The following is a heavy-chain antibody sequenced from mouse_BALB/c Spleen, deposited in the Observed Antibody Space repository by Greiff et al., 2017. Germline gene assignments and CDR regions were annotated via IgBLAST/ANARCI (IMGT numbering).Heavy chain of an antibody. CDR3: ARRGYRYDCFDY. D-gene: IGHD2-14*01. CDR1: GFSLTSYG. V-gene: IGHV2-2*02. Sequence: VQVVESGPGLVQPSQSLSITCTVSGFSLTSYGVHWVRQSPGKGLEWLGVIWSGGSTDYNAAFISRLSISKDNSKSQVFFKMNSLQANDTAIYYCARRGYRYDCFDYWGQGTTLTVSS. CDR2: IWSGGST. J-gene: IGHJ2*01.